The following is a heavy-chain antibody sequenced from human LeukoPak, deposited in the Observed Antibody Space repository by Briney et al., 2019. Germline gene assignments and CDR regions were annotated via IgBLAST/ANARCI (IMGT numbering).Heavy chain of an antibody. D-gene: IGHD3-3*02. Sequence: PGGSLRLSCAASGFTFSSYSMNWVRQAPGKGLEWVSSISSSSSYIYYADSVKGRFTISRDNAKNSLYLQMNSLRAEDTAVYYCARDSFIFYGMDVWGQGTTVTVSS. V-gene: IGHV3-21*01. CDR2: ISSSSSYI. CDR1: GFTFSSYS. CDR3: ARDSFIFYGMDV. J-gene: IGHJ6*02.